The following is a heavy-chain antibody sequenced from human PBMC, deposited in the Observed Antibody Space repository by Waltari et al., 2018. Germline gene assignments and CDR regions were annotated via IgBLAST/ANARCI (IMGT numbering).Heavy chain of an antibody. CDR2: MSGSGLI. Sequence: EMQLLESGGGLAQPGGSLRLPCAASGFTLTSYTLHWVRQAPGKGRGWVSLMSGSGLIDYADSWRGRFTISRDKSKKTVLLQMNSLRAEDTAVYYCAKDEGNRRAPTFGMDVWGHGTTVIVS. V-gene: IGHV3-23*01. D-gene: IGHD3-16*01. CDR3: AKDEGNRRAPTFGMDV. CDR1: GFTLTSYT. J-gene: IGHJ6*02.